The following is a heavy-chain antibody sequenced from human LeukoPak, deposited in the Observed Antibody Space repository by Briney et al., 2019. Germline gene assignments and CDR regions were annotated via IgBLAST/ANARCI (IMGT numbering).Heavy chain of an antibody. CDR3: ARSDYYASSGYYYV. CDR2: ISGSSSYI. V-gene: IGHV3-21*01. J-gene: IGHJ4*02. Sequence: GGSLRLSCAASRFTFSSYSMNWVRQAPGKGLEWVSSISGSSSYIYYADSVKGRFTISRDNAKNSLYLQMNSLRAEDTAVYYCARSDYYASSGYYYVWGQGTLVTVSS. D-gene: IGHD3-22*01. CDR1: RFTFSSYS.